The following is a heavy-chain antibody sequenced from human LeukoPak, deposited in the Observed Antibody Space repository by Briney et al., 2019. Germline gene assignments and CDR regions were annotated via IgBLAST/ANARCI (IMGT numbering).Heavy chain of an antibody. CDR2: IYTSGST. CDR1: GGSISSGSYY. D-gene: IGHD6-6*01. CDR3: ARGVIAAREFDP. Sequence: PSETLSLTCTVSGGSISSGSYYWSWIRQPAGKGLEWIGRIYTSGSTNYNPSLKSRVTISVDTSKNQFSLKLSSVTAADTAVYYCARGVIAAREFDPWGQGTLVTVSS. J-gene: IGHJ5*02. V-gene: IGHV4-61*02.